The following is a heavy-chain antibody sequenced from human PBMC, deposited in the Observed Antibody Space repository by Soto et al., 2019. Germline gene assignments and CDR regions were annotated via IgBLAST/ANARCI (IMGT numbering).Heavy chain of an antibody. J-gene: IGHJ6*02. Sequence: QVQLVQSGAEVKKPGSSVKVSCKASGGTFRTSAISWVRQAPGQGLEWVGGIMPVFRRPKYAQNFQGRVTITADESTSTAYMELSSLRSDDTAVYYCARDKDRPQLGGNYYYILDVWGRGTAVTVSS. V-gene: IGHV1-69*12. CDR1: GGTFRTSA. CDR2: IMPVFRRP. D-gene: IGHD3-3*02. CDR3: ARDKDRPQLGGNYYYILDV.